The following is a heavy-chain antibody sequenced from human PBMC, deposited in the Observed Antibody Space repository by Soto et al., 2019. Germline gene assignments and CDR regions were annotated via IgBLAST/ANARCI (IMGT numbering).Heavy chain of an antibody. CDR3: ARHDIAGYYYYGMDV. CDR2: IYPGDSDT. V-gene: IGHV5-51*01. D-gene: IGHD6-13*01. CDR1: GYSFTSYW. J-gene: IGHJ6*02. Sequence: GESLKISCKGSGYSFTSYWIGWVRQMPGKGLEWMGIIYPGDSDTRYSPSFQGQVTISADKSISTAYLQWSSLKASDTAMYDCARHDIAGYYYYGMDVWGQGTTVTVSS.